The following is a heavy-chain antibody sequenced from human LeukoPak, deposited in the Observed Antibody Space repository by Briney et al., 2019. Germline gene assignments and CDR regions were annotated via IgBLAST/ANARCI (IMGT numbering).Heavy chain of an antibody. CDR2: ITGGGVYT. Sequence: AGGSLRLSCAASGFTFSSYALSWVRQAPGKGLEWVSAITGGGVYTNYADSVKDRFTISRDNSKNTLYLQVNSLRAEDTAVYYCAKFPGPIAARLFDYWGQGTLVTVSS. D-gene: IGHD6-6*01. J-gene: IGHJ4*02. V-gene: IGHV3-23*01. CDR1: GFTFSSYA. CDR3: AKFPGPIAARLFDY.